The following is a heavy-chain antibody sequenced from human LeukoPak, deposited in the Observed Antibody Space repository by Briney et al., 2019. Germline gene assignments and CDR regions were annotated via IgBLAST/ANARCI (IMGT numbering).Heavy chain of an antibody. J-gene: IGHJ3*01. Sequence: GGSLRLSCAASGLGFSNYNMNWVRQAPGKGLEWVASIRTSTSHIYYADLVKGRFTISRDNAKNSVYLQMSSLTIDDTAIYYCARARVLTLHDGFDVWGQGTTVIVSS. D-gene: IGHD2-21*02. V-gene: IGHV3-21*01. CDR2: IRTSTSHI. CDR3: ARARVLTLHDGFDV. CDR1: GLGFSNYN.